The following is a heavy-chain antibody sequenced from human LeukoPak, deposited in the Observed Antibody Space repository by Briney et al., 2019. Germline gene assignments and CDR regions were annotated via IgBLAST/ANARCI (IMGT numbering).Heavy chain of an antibody. V-gene: IGHV3-15*01. CDR1: GVTFNNAW. CDR2: IKSKTDGGTT. Sequence: KAGGSLRLPCAASGVTFNNAWMSWVRQAPGKGLEWVGRIKSKTDGGTTDYAAPVKGRFTISRDDSKNTLYPRMNSLKREDTAVYSCTTEQYGGTMTFDYWGQGTLVTVSS. CDR3: TTEQYGGTMTFDY. D-gene: IGHD1-7*01. J-gene: IGHJ4*02.